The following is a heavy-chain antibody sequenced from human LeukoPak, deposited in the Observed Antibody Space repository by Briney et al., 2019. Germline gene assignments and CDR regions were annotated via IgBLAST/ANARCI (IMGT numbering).Heavy chain of an antibody. Sequence: PSQTLSLTCTVSGGSISSGGYYWSWIRQHPGKGLEWIGYIYYSGSTYYNPSLKSRVTISVDTSKNQFSLRLSSVTAADTAVYYCARTSPPKGATDLDYWGQGTLVTVSS. V-gene: IGHV4-31*03. CDR2: IYYSGST. J-gene: IGHJ4*02. CDR1: GGSISSGGYY. CDR3: ARTSPPKGATDLDY. D-gene: IGHD3-16*01.